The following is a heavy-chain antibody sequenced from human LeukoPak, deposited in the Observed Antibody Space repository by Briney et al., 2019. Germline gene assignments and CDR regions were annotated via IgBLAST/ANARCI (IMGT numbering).Heavy chain of an antibody. CDR2: IWYDGSEK. Sequence: GGSLRLSCGASGFAFSSHGMHWVRQAPGKGLEWLTIIWYDGSEKYYADSVKGRFTVSRDNSKDTVYLQMNSLRAEDTAVYYCGKDLGSSARYLDRVDYWGQGTLVTVSS. J-gene: IGHJ4*02. CDR1: GFAFSSHG. CDR3: GKDLGSSARYLDRVDY. D-gene: IGHD2-2*01. V-gene: IGHV3-33*06.